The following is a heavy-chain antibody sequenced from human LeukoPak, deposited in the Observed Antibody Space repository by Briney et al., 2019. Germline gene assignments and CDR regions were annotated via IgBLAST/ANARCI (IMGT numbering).Heavy chain of an antibody. CDR2: INPNSGGT. J-gene: IGHJ5*02. D-gene: IGHD5-24*01. CDR3: ASRWTEGRSSWFDP. Sequence: GASVKVSCKASGYTFTGYYMHWVRQAPGQGLEWMGWINPNSGGTNYAQKFQGRVTMTRDTSISTAYMELGRLRSDDTAVYYCASRWTEGRSSWFDPWGQGTLVTVSS. V-gene: IGHV1-2*02. CDR1: GYTFTGYY.